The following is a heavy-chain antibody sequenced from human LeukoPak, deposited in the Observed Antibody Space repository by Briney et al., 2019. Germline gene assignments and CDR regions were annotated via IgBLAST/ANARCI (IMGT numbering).Heavy chain of an antibody. V-gene: IGHV3-30*04. CDR3: ARSGSSGWVYYYYNYMDV. J-gene: IGHJ6*03. Sequence: GGPLRLSCVASVFNFSNYAMHWVRQAPGKGLEWVAVISYDGSEKYYAESVKGRFTISRDNSKNTLSLQMNSLKPEDTAVFYCARSGSSGWVYYYYNYMDVWGKGTTVTVSS. CDR1: VFNFSNYA. CDR2: ISYDGSEK. D-gene: IGHD6-19*01.